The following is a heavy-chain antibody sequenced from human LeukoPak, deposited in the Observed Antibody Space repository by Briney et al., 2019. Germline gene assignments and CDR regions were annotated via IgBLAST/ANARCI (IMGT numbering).Heavy chain of an antibody. V-gene: IGHV4-38-2*02. CDR1: GYSISGGYY. D-gene: IGHD1-26*01. CDR2: IYHSGNT. J-gene: IGHJ3*02. CDR3: ARDTRIVGLDAFDI. Sequence: SETLSLTCTVSGYSISGGYYWGWIRQPPGKGLEWIGTIYHSGNTYYNPSLKSRVTISIDTSKNQFSLKLSSVTAADTAVYYCARDTRIVGLDAFDIWGQGTMVTVSS.